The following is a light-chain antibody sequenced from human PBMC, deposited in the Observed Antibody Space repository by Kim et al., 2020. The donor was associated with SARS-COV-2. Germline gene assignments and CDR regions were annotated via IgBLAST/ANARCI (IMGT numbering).Light chain of an antibody. CDR1: TSNFENYY. CDR2: DTN. V-gene: IGLV1-51*01. CDR3: GTWDDTLSAGF. Sequence: QSVLTQPPSVSAAPVQTVTISCSGTTSNFENYYVSWYQQVPGSAPKLLFFDTNKRPSGIPDRFSGSRSDTSVTLSITGLQAGDEADYYCGTWDDTLSAGFFGGGTKLTVL. J-gene: IGLJ2*01.